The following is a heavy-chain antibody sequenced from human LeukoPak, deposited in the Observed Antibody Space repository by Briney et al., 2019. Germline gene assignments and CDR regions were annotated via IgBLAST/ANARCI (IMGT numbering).Heavy chain of an antibody. J-gene: IGHJ4*02. D-gene: IGHD6-13*01. CDR3: AGASVSGIAAAGLDY. Sequence: GASVKVSCKASGYAFTGYYMHWVRQAPGQGLEWMGWINPNSGGTNYAQKFQGRVTMTRDTSISTAYMELSRLRSDDTAVYYCAGASVSGIAAAGLDYWGQGTLVTVSS. CDR2: INPNSGGT. CDR1: GYAFTGYY. V-gene: IGHV1-2*02.